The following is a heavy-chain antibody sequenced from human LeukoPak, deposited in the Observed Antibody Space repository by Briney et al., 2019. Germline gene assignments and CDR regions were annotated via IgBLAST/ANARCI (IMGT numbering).Heavy chain of an antibody. Sequence: GGSLRLSCVASGFPFSSYWMTWFRQAPGKGLEWVANIKQDGSKKSYVDSVKGRFTISRVNAKNSLYLQMNSLRAEDTAIYYCTRVGYIDEGIDYWGQGTLVTVSS. D-gene: IGHD5-18*01. V-gene: IGHV3-7*04. CDR3: TRVGYIDEGIDY. CDR1: GFPFSSYW. J-gene: IGHJ4*02. CDR2: IKQDGSKK.